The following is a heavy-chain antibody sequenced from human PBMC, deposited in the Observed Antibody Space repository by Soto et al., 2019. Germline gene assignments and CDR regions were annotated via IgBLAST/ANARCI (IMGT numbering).Heavy chain of an antibody. Sequence: QEQLVQSGAEVKKSGSSVKVSCKDTGGLFSSYAVSWVRQAPGQGLEWMGGIIPVFDTVYYAQKFQGRVTITDDESTKTAYMELSSLRSEDTAMYYCARSGSGYVWFNEFWGQGTLVTVSS. CDR1: GGLFSSYA. CDR2: IIPVFDTV. D-gene: IGHD3-22*01. V-gene: IGHV1-69*01. J-gene: IGHJ4*02. CDR3: ARSGSGYVWFNEF.